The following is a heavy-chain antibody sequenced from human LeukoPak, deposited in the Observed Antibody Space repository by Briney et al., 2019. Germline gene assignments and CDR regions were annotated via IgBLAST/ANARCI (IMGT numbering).Heavy chain of an antibody. CDR3: ARGSEIAAAGSGYYFDY. D-gene: IGHD6-13*01. CDR2: INHSGIT. J-gene: IGHJ4*02. CDR1: GGSISSSSYY. Sequence: SETLSLTCTVSGGSISSSSYYWGWIRQPPGKGLEWIGEINHSGITNYNPSLKSRVTISVDTSKNQFSLKLSSVTAADTAVYYCARGSEIAAAGSGYYFDYWGQGTLVTVSS. V-gene: IGHV4-39*07.